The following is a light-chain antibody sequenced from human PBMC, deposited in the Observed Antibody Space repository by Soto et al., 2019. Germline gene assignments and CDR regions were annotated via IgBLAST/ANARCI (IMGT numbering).Light chain of an antibody. CDR1: QSIRNNY. V-gene: IGKV3-20*01. J-gene: IGKJ1*01. CDR2: GVS. CDR3: QQYGGSRT. Sequence: EVVLTQSPGTLSLSPGERATLSCRASQSIRNNYLAWYQQKPGQTPRLLIYGVSSRATGIPDRFSGSGSGTDFTLTISRLEPVDFGAYYCQQYGGSRTFGQGTKV.